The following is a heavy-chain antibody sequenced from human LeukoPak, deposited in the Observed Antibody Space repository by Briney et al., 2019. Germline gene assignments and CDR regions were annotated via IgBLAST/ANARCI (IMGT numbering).Heavy chain of an antibody. CDR1: GGSISSYY. V-gene: IGHV4-4*07. D-gene: IGHD3-22*01. CDR3: ARESYYYDSSGYYPPGYYYYYMDV. J-gene: IGHJ6*03. Sequence: SETLSLACTVSGGSISSYYWSWIRQPAGKGLEWIGRIYTSGSTNYNPSLKSRVTTSVDTSKNQFSLKLSSVTAADTAVYYCARESYYYDSSGYYPPGYYYYYMDVWGKGTTVTISS. CDR2: IYTSGST.